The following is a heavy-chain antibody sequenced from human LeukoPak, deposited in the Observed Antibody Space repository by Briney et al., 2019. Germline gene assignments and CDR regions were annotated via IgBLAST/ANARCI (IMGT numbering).Heavy chain of an antibody. CDR2: IHSSGST. Sequence: PSETLSLTCTVSGGSITSYYWSWIRQPAGKGLEWIGRIHSSGSTNYNPSLKSRVTMSVDTSKNQFSLKLSSVTAADTAVYHCARDTYYYDSSGYNYFDYWGQGTLVTVSS. CDR1: GGSITSYY. D-gene: IGHD3-22*01. CDR3: ARDTYYYDSSGYNYFDY. V-gene: IGHV4-4*07. J-gene: IGHJ4*02.